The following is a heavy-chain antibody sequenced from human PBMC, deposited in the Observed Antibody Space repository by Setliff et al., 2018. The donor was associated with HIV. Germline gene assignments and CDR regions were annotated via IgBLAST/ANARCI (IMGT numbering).Heavy chain of an antibody. J-gene: IGHJ3*02. V-gene: IGHV7-4-1*02. D-gene: IGHD3-16*01. CDR1: GYTFTSYA. CDR3: ARDLNYVWGSDNAFDI. Sequence: ASVKVSCKASGYTFTSYAMNWVRQAPGQGLEWMGWINTNTGNPTYAQGFTGRFVFSLDTSVSTAYLQISSLKAEDTAVYYRARDLNYVWGSDNAFDIWGQGTMVTVSS. CDR2: INTNTGNP.